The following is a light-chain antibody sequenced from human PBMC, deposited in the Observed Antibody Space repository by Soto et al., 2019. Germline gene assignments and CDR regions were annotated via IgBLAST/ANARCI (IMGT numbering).Light chain of an antibody. Sequence: DIQMTQSPSTLSSSVGDKVTITCRASQSISSWLAWYQQKPGKAPKLLIYDASNLESGVPSRFSGSGSGTEFTLTISSLQPDDFATYYCQQANSFPLTFGQGTRLEI. CDR3: QQANSFPLT. V-gene: IGKV1-5*01. CDR1: QSISSW. CDR2: DAS. J-gene: IGKJ5*01.